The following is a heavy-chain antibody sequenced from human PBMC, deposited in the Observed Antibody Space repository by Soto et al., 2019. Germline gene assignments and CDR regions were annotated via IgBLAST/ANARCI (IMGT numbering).Heavy chain of an antibody. V-gene: IGHV4-34*01. CDR2: INPSGST. D-gene: IGHD6-13*01. Sequence: QVQLPQWGAGLLKPSETLSLTCAVYGGSFSGYYWSWIRQPPGTGLEWIGEINPSGSTNYNPSLKSRVTISVDTSKNQFSLKVSSVTAADTAVYYCARGLRYSRSWYGAFDFWGQGTMVTVSS. CDR3: ARGLRYSRSWYGAFDF. J-gene: IGHJ3*01. CDR1: GGSFSGYY.